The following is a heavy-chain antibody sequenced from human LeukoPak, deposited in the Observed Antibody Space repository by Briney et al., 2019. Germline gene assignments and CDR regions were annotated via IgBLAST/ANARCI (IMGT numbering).Heavy chain of an antibody. CDR2: MNPNSGNT. CDR1: GYTFTSYD. Sequence: ASVKVSCKASGYTFTSYDINWVRQATGQGLEWMGWMNPNSGNTGYAQKFQGRVTITRNTSISTAYMELSSLRSEDTAVYYCXXXSYSYGSLYFDYWGQGTLVTVSS. V-gene: IGHV1-8*03. J-gene: IGHJ4*02. CDR3: XXXSYSYGSLYFDY. D-gene: IGHD5-18*01.